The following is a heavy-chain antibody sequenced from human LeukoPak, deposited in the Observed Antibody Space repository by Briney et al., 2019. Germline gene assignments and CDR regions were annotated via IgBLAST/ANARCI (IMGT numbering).Heavy chain of an antibody. CDR1: AFSFSNYN. CDR3: ARSEVRGIAAAEPDY. J-gene: IGHJ4*02. CDR2: ISSSGSTI. D-gene: IGHD6-13*01. V-gene: IGHV3-48*04. Sequence: GGSLRLSCAASAFSFSNYNMNWVRQAPGKGLEWVSYISSSGSTIYYADSVKGRFTISRDNAKNSLYLQMNSLRAEDTAVYYCARSEVRGIAAAEPDYWGQGTLVTVSS.